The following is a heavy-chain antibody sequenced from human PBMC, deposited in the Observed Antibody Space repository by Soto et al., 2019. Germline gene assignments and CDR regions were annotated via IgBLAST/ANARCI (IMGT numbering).Heavy chain of an antibody. D-gene: IGHD2-15*01. V-gene: IGHV3-9*01. J-gene: IGHJ4*02. CDR3: ARGYSGVGASRYFGY. Sequence: EVQLVESGGDLVQPGRSLRLSCAASGFTFDNYAMYWVRQAPGKGLEWVSGIGWNSYTINYADSVKGRFTIPRDNAKNYLYTQMITLRAEETALYYSARGYSGVGASRYFGYWGQGTLVTVSS. CDR1: GFTFDNYA. CDR2: IGWNSYTI.